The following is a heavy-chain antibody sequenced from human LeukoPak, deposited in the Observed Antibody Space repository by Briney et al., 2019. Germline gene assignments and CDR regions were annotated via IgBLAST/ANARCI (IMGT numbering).Heavy chain of an antibody. Sequence: SETLSLTCTVSGGSISSYYWSWIRQPPGKGLEWIGYIFYSGSTNYNPSLKSRVTISVDRSKNQFSLKLSSVTAADTAVYYCARARSGYFDAFDIWGQGTMVTVSS. D-gene: IGHD3-22*01. CDR2: IFYSGST. CDR1: GGSISSYY. V-gene: IGHV4-59*12. J-gene: IGHJ3*02. CDR3: ARARSGYFDAFDI.